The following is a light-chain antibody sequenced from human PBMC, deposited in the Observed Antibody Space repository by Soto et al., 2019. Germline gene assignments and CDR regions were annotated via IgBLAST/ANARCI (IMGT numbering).Light chain of an antibody. V-gene: IGLV1-40*01. CDR1: SSNIGAGYD. Sequence: AVVTQPPSVSGAPGQRVTISCTGSSSNIGAGYDVHWYQQLPGTAPKLLIYGNSNRPSGVPDRFSGSKSGTSASLAITGLQAGDEADYHCQSYDSSLSGVIFGGGTKLTVL. CDR2: GNS. J-gene: IGLJ2*01. CDR3: QSYDSSLSGVI.